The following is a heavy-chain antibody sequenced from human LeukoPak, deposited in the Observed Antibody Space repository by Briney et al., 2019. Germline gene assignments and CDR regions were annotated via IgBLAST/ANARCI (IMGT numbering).Heavy chain of an antibody. CDR2: ISSSSSTI. D-gene: IGHD3-10*01. V-gene: IGHV3-48*04. CDR3: ANSKGSGSYSLDY. Sequence: RGGSLRLSCAASGFSFSSYIMNWVRQAPGKGLEWVSHISSSSSTIYYADSVKGRFTISRDNAKNPLYLQMNSLRAEDTAVYYCANSKGSGSYSLDYWGQGALVTVSS. CDR1: GFSFSSYI. J-gene: IGHJ4*02.